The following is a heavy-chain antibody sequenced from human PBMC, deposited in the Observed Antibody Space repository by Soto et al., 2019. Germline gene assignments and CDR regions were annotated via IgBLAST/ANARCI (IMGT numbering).Heavy chain of an antibody. Sequence: SETLSLTCAVYGGSFSGYYWSWIRQPPGKGLEWIGEINHSGSTNYNPSLKSRVTISVDTSKNQFSLKLSSVTAADTAVYYCARGYYDYVWGCYRYRAGMDVWGQGTTVTVSS. CDR2: INHSGST. J-gene: IGHJ6*02. D-gene: IGHD3-16*02. V-gene: IGHV4-34*01. CDR3: ARGYYDYVWGCYRYRAGMDV. CDR1: GGSFSGYY.